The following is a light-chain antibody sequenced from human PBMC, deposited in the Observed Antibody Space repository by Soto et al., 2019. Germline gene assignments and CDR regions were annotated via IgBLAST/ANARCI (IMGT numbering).Light chain of an antibody. CDR1: QNLGTLY. Sequence: EIVLTQSPGTLSLSPGERGTLSCRASQNLGTLYLAWFQQKSGHAPRLFIYIARRRPTAIPDRCTGSGSGTDFPLTINRAEPEAFAVYFCQQYAGSPRRLGKGTKVDLK. J-gene: IGKJ1*01. CDR3: QQYAGSPRR. V-gene: IGKV3-20*01. CDR2: IAR.